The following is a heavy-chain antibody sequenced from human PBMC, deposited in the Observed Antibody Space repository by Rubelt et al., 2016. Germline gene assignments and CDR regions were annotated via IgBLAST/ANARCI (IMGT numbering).Heavy chain of an antibody. CDR3: ARDLPPFRRYNWNFPLDY. CDR1: GYTFTSYG. CDR2: ISAYNGNT. Sequence: QVQLVQSGAEVKKPGASVKVSCKASGYTFTSYGISWVRQAPGQGLEWMGWISAYNGNTNYAQKLLGRVTMTTETSTSTADMGLRSLVSDDTAGYYCARDLPPFRRYNWNFPLDYWGQGTLVTVSS. D-gene: IGHD1-7*01. V-gene: IGHV1-18*01. J-gene: IGHJ4*02.